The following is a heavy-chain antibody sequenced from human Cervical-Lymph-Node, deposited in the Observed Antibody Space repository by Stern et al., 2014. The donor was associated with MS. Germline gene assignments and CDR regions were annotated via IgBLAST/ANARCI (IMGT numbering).Heavy chain of an antibody. CDR3: AAQYSGSFGTFDS. CDR2: IVVGSTNT. V-gene: IGHV1-58*01. D-gene: IGHD1-26*01. CDR1: GFTFATSA. J-gene: IGHJ4*02. Sequence: QMQLVQSGPEVKKPGTSVKVSCKASGFTFATSAVQWVRQARGQRLEWIGWIVVGSTNTNYAQEFQERVIITRDMSTSTAYMELSSLRSEDTAVYYCAAQYSGSFGTFDSWGQGTLVTVSS.